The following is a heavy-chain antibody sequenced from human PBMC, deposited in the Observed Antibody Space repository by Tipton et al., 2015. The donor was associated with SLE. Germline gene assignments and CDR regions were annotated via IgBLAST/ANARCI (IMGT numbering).Heavy chain of an antibody. D-gene: IGHD3-22*01. CDR3: ASSRYYYDSSGYYYWYFDL. J-gene: IGHJ2*01. V-gene: IGHV4-34*01. CDR1: GGSFSGYY. CDR2: INHSGST. Sequence: TLSLTCAVYGGSFSGYYWSWIRQPPGKGLEWIGEINHSGSTNYNPSLKSRVTISVDTSKNQFSLKLSSVTAADTAVYYCASSRYYYDSSGYYYWYFDLWGCGTLVTVSS.